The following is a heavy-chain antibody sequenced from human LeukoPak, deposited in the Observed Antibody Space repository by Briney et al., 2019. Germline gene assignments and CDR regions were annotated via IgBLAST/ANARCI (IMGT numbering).Heavy chain of an antibody. CDR3: ARDIIRSSSWNYYYYGMDV. V-gene: IGHV1-2*02. CDR1: GYTFTGYY. D-gene: IGHD6-13*01. CDR2: INPNSGGT. J-gene: IGHJ6*02. Sequence: GASVTVSCKASGYTFTGYYMHWVRQAPGQGLEWMGWINPNSGGTNYAQKFQGRVTMTRDTSVSTAYMELSRLRSDDTAVYYCARDIIRSSSWNYYYYGMDVWGQGTTVTVSS.